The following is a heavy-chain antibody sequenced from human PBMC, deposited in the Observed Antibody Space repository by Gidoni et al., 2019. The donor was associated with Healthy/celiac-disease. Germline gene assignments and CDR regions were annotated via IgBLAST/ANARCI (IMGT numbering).Heavy chain of an antibody. D-gene: IGHD1-1*01. V-gene: IGHV3-30*18. J-gene: IGHJ1*01. CDR1: GFPFSSYG. CDR3: AKDPRGWAGTAYFQH. Sequence: QVQLVESGGGVVQPGGSRRLSCAASGFPFSSYGMHWVRQAPGKGLEWVAVISYDGSNKYYADSVKGRFTISRDNSKNTLYLQMNSLRAEDTAVYYCAKDPRGWAGTAYFQHWGQGTLVTVSS. CDR2: ISYDGSNK.